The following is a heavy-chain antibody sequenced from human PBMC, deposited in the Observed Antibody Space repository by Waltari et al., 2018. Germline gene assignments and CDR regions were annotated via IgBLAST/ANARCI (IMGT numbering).Heavy chain of an antibody. CDR3: ARXATKTYSSPVXGRPYYYXMDV. J-gene: IGHJ6*02. Sequence: EEQLVESGGGLXQPGESLRLSCAASGXTFSXYWMDWXRXAPGKGWVCVSRINSDGSSTTYADSXKGRFTISRXNAXNTXYVQXXRLXAEDTAVXXXARXATKTYSSPVXGRPYYYXMDVWGQGTXVTVSS. V-gene: IGHV3-74*01. CDR2: INSDGSST. D-gene: IGHD6-19*01. CDR1: GXTFSXYW.